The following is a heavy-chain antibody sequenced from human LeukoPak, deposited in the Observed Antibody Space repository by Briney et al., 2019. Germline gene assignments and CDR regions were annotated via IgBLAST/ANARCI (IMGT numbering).Heavy chain of an antibody. J-gene: IGHJ6*03. CDR3: ARSYSSNYYYYYYMDV. V-gene: IGHV4-38-2*02. CDR1: GYSIISDYF. CDR2: IYHSGST. Sequence: SETLSLTCTVAGYSIISDYFWGWIRQPPGKGLEWIGTIYHSGSTYYSPSLKSRVTVSVDTSKNEFSLKLSSVTAADTAVYYCARSYSSNYYYYYYMDVWGKGTTVTVSS. D-gene: IGHD6-13*01.